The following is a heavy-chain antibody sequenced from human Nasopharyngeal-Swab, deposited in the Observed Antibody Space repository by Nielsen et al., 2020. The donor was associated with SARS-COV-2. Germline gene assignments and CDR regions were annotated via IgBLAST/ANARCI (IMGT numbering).Heavy chain of an antibody. V-gene: IGHV3-48*02. CDR3: ARDIYPGAYGMDV. CDR1: GFTFRSYT. D-gene: IGHD2-2*02. CDR2: ISSSSTTI. J-gene: IGHJ6*02. Sequence: GGSLRLSCAASGFTFRSYTLNWVRQAPGKGLEWVSYISSSSTTIYYTGSVRGRFTISRDNAKNSLFLQMNSLRDEDTAVYYRARDIYPGAYGMDVWGQGTTVTVSS.